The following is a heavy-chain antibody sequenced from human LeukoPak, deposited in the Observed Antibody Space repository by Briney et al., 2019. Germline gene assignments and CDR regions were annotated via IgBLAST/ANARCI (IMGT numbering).Heavy chain of an antibody. Sequence: PGGSLRLSCAASGFTFSSYGMHWVRQAPGKGLEWVAVISYDGSNKYYADSVKGRFTISRDNSKNTLYLQMNSLRAEDTAVYYCAKAGSYRSYYFDYWGQGTLVTVSS. D-gene: IGHD3-16*02. J-gene: IGHJ4*02. CDR1: GFTFSSYG. CDR3: AKAGSYRSYYFDY. CDR2: ISYDGSNK. V-gene: IGHV3-30*18.